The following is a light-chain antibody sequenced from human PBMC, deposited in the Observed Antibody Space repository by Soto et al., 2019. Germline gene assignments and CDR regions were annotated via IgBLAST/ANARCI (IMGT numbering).Light chain of an antibody. CDR2: DVS. CDR1: SSDVGGYNY. V-gene: IGLV2-14*01. Sequence: QSALTQPXSVSGSPGQSITISCTGTSSDVGGYNYVSWYQQHPGKAPKLMIYDVSNRXSGVSNRFSGSKSGNXASLTISGLXAEDEADYYXSSYTSSSTLVFGGGTKXTVL. J-gene: IGLJ2*01. CDR3: SSYTSSSTLV.